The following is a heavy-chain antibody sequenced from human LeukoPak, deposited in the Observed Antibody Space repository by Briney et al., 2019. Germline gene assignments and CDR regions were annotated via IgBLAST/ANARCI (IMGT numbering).Heavy chain of an antibody. CDR2: VSSSGSLI. J-gene: IGHJ4*02. CDR3: ARNYYDSSGYYYAFDY. CDR1: GFIFSRFR. D-gene: IGHD3-22*01. V-gene: IGHV3-21*01. Sequence: GGSLRLSCAVSGFIFSRFRMNWVRQAPGKGLECVSSVSSSGSLIYYADSMKGRFTVSRDNAKNSLFLQLNSLRAEDTAVYYCARNYYDSSGYYYAFDYWGQGTLVTVSS.